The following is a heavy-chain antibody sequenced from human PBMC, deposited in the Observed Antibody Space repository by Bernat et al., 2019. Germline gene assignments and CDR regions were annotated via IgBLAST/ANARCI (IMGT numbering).Heavy chain of an antibody. J-gene: IGHJ4*02. V-gene: IGHV3-30*18. D-gene: IGHD6-19*01. Sequence: QVHLVESGGGGVQPGRSLRLSCAASGFTFSSFGMHWGRQAPGKGLEWVAAISHDRNTLYYADSVKGRFTISTDDSKNTLYLQLYSLRAEDTAMYYCAKDSLYSSGWYGVGDWGQGTLVTVAS. CDR1: GFTFSSFG. CDR3: AKDSLYSSGWYGVGD. CDR2: ISHDRNTL.